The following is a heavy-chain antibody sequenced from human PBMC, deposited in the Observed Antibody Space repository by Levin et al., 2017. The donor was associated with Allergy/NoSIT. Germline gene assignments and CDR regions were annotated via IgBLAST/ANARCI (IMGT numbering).Heavy chain of an antibody. V-gene: IGHV4-39*01. D-gene: IGHD4-23*01. CDR2: IYYSGST. Sequence: KPSETLSLTCTVSGGSISSSNYYWGWIRQPPGKGLEWIGSIYYSGSTYYNPSLKSRVTVSVDTSKNQFSLKLSSVTAADTAVYYCGGGGYGSNLGRDGYFDLWGRGTLVTVSS. J-gene: IGHJ2*01. CDR1: GGSISSSNYY. CDR3: GGGGYGSNLGRDGYFDL.